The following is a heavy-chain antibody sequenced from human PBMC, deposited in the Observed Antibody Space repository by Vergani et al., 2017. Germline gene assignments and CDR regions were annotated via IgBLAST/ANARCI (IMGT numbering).Heavy chain of an antibody. J-gene: IGHJ4*02. CDR1: GDSISSNYC. Sequence: QVQLQESGPGLVKPPGTLSLTCAVSGDSISSNYCWTWVRQPPGKGLEWIGEICHTEDTNYSPSLKSRVTVSVDGSRNLFSLRLNSVTAADTAMYYCAVGPRVNLVGGEIVTKRTFDYWSQGSLVTVSS. CDR3: AVGPRVNLVGGEIVTKRTFDY. V-gene: IGHV4-4*03. D-gene: IGHD3-10*01. CDR2: ICHTEDT.